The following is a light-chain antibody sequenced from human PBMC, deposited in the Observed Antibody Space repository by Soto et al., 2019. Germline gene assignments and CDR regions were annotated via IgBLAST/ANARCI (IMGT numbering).Light chain of an antibody. V-gene: IGKV3-15*01. CDR3: QKYDNWPPWT. CDR2: GVS. CDR1: ESVGSH. Sequence: DTVMTQSPATLSVSPGETATLSCRASESVGSHLAWYQQKPGQAPRLLIYGVSTRATGIPARFRGSGSETEFTLTISSLQSEDFAVYYCQKYDNWPPWTFGQGTKVEI. J-gene: IGKJ1*01.